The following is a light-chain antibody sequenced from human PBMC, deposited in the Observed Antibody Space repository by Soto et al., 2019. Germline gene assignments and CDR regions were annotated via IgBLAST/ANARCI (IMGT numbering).Light chain of an antibody. Sequence: EIVMTQSPATLSVSPGERATLSFGASQSVGSDLAWYQQKPGQAPRPLIYGASTRATGIPARFSGGGSETEFTLTISSLQSEDFAVYYCQQYTHWPTFGQGTKVDIK. CDR1: QSVGSD. CDR3: QQYTHWPT. J-gene: IGKJ1*01. CDR2: GAS. V-gene: IGKV3-15*01.